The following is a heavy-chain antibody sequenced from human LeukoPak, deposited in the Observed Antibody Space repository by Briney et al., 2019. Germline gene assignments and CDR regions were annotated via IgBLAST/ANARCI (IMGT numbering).Heavy chain of an antibody. V-gene: IGHV4-39*01. D-gene: IGHD3-22*01. Sequence: SETLSLTCTVSGGSISSSSYYWGWIRQPPGKGLEWIGSIYYSGSTYYNPSLKSRVTISVDTSKNQFSLKLSSVTAADTAVYYCARGYSAAPARWGQGTLVTVSS. CDR1: GGSISSSSYY. CDR3: ARGYSAAPAR. J-gene: IGHJ4*02. CDR2: IYYSGST.